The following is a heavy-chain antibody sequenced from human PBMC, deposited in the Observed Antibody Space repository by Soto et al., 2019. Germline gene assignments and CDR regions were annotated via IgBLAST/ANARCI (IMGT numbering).Heavy chain of an antibody. CDR3: ARMTRGDFFLGLTHYHHYLLAV. V-gene: IGHV3-23*01. J-gene: IGHJ6*02. D-gene: IGHD3-3*01. CDR1: GFTFSSYA. Sequence: GSLRLSYAASGFTFSSYAMNWVRQAPGKGLEWVSIISGSGGRTYYADSVKGRFTISGDNSKNTVYLQMNSLRAEDTAVYYCARMTRGDFFLGLTHYHHYLLAVRGQRTTVTVS. CDR2: ISGSGGRT.